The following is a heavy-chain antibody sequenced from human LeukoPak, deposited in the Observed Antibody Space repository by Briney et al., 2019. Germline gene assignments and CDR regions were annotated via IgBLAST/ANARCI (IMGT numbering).Heavy chain of an antibody. D-gene: IGHD2/OR15-2a*01. CDR1: GYTFTSYG. J-gene: IGHJ4*02. Sequence: ASVTVSCKASGYTFTSYGISWVRQAPRQGLEWMGWISAYNGNTNYAQKLQGRVTMTTDTSTSTAYMELRSLRSDDTAVYYCARDPFEQTWRIFDYWGQGTLVTVSS. CDR3: ARDPFEQTWRIFDY. V-gene: IGHV1-18*01. CDR2: ISAYNGNT.